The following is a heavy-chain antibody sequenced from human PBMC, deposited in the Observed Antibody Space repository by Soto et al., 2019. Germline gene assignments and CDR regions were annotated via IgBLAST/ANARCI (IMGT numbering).Heavy chain of an antibody. J-gene: IGHJ5*02. CDR1: GDSVSSNSAL. CDR3: VRETAPRGFDP. Sequence: SQTLSLTCAISGDSVSSNSALWNWIRQSPSRGLEWLGRTYYRSKWYSDYAVSVKGRITINPDTSKNQFSLQLDSVAPEDTAVYYCVRETAPRGFDPWGHGTLVTVSS. CDR2: TYYRSKWYS. V-gene: IGHV6-1*01. D-gene: IGHD2-21*02.